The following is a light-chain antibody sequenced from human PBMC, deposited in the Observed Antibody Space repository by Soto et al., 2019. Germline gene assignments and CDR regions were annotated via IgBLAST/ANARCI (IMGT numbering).Light chain of an antibody. J-gene: IGKJ1*01. V-gene: IGKV1-5*01. CDR1: QSISSW. CDR2: DVS. CDR3: QQSNAFWT. Sequence: DIQMTQSPSTLSASVGDRVTITCRASQSISSWLAWYQQKPGKAPKLLIYDVSTLGSGVPSRFSGSGSGTDFTLTISSLQPDDFATYYCQQSNAFWTFGQGTKADIK.